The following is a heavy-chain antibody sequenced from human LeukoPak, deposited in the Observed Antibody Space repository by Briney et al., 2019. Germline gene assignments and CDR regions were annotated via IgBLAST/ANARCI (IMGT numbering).Heavy chain of an antibody. CDR3: ARGPPPYYDFWNDLPIDY. V-gene: IGHV7-4-1*02. D-gene: IGHD3-3*01. CDR1: GYTFTSYA. CDR2: INTNTGNP. Sequence: ASVKVSCKASGYTFTSYAMNWVRQAPGQGLEWMGWINTNTGNPTYAQGFTGRFVFSLDTSVSTAYLQISSLKAEDTAVYYCARGPPPYYDFWNDLPIDYWGQGTLVTVSS. J-gene: IGHJ4*02.